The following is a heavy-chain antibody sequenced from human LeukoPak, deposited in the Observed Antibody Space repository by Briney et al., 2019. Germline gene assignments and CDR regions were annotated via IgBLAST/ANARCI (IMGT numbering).Heavy chain of an antibody. Sequence: GGSLRLSCAASGFTFSSYSMNWVRQAPGKGLEWLSYISKSSSTIYYADSVKGRFTISRDSAKNPLYLQMNSLRAEDTAVYYCARDHDYSFDYWGQGTLVTVSS. CDR2: ISKSSSTI. D-gene: IGHD3-16*01. J-gene: IGHJ4*02. CDR1: GFTFSSYS. CDR3: ARDHDYSFDY. V-gene: IGHV3-48*01.